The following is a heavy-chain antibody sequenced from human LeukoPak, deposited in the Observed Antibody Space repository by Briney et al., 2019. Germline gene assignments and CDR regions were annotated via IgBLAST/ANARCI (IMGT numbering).Heavy chain of an antibody. Sequence: SQTLSLTCVISGDSVSSNSAAWNWLRQSPSRGLEWLGRTYYRSKWYNDYAVSVKSRITINPDTSKNQFSLQLNSVTPEDTAVYYCARENIVVVTAIRNYYYYGMDVWGQGTTVTVSS. J-gene: IGHJ6*02. D-gene: IGHD2-21*02. CDR1: GDSVSSNSAA. CDR3: ARENIVVVTAIRNYYYYGMDV. CDR2: TYYRSKWYN. V-gene: IGHV6-1*01.